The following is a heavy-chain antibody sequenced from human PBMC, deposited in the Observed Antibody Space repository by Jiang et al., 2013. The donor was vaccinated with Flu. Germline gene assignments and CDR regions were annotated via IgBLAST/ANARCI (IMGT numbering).Heavy chain of an antibody. J-gene: IGHJ4*02. CDR1: GFTFSNYA. CDR3: AKDDGTNGKILLDY. CDR2: ISSSGDYT. V-gene: IGHV3-23*04. Sequence: VQLVESGGGLVQPGGSLRLSCAASGFTFSNYAMTWVRQAPGKGLEWVSVISSSGDYTSYADSVKGRFTTSRGNSENTLYLKMSGLRAEDTAIYYCAKDDGTNGKILLDYWGQGVLVTVSS. D-gene: IGHD2-8*01.